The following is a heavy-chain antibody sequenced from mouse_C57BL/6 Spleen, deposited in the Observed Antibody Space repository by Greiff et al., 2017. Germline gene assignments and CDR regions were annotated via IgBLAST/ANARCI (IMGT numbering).Heavy chain of an antibody. V-gene: IGHV14-3*01. CDR1: GFNIKNTD. CDR3: ASDYGSSYGYFDY. J-gene: IGHJ2*01. CDR2: IDTANGNT. Sequence: EVKLQQSVAELVRPGASVKLSCTASGFNIKNTDMHWVKQRPEKGLEWIGRIDTANGNTKYAPKFQGKANINADTSSNTDYLQLSSLTSEDTAIYYCASDYGSSYGYFDYWGQGTTLTVSS. D-gene: IGHD1-1*01.